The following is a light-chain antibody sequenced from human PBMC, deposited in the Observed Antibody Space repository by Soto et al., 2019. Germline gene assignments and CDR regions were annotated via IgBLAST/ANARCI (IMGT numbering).Light chain of an antibody. V-gene: IGLV2-14*01. CDR3: PSCASGSSQVV. CDR2: DVN. J-gene: IGLJ2*01. Sequence: QSALTQPASVSGSPGQSITLSCTGNSSDIGGYDYVSWYQRHPGKAPKLIIYDVNNRPSGVSNRFSGSKSGNTASLTISGLQAEDEADYYCPSCASGSSQVVFGGGTKVTVL. CDR1: SSDIGGYDY.